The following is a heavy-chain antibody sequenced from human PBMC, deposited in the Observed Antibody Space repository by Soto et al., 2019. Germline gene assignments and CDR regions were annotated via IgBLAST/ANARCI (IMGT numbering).Heavy chain of an antibody. CDR3: ARERDDDIVVVVAATLIDY. CDR2: ISSSSSTI. D-gene: IGHD2-15*01. Sequence: GGSLRLSCAASGFTFSSYSMNWVRQAPGKGLEWVSYISSSSSTIYYADSVKGRFTISRDNAKNSLYLQMNSLRAEDTAVYYCARERDDDIVVVVAATLIDYWGQGTLVTVSS. J-gene: IGHJ4*02. V-gene: IGHV3-48*01. CDR1: GFTFSSYS.